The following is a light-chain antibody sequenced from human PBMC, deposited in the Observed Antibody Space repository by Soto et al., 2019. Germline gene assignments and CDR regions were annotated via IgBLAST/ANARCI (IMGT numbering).Light chain of an antibody. Sequence: EIVLTQSPGTLSLSPGDRATLSCRASQSLSGDYLAWYQPKPGQAPRLLIYDASRRATDIPARFSGSGSGTDFALTISRLEPADFAVYFCQQYDTFPRTFGQGTKVEIQ. CDR3: QQYDTFPRT. J-gene: IGKJ1*01. CDR1: QSLSGDY. V-gene: IGKV3-20*01. CDR2: DAS.